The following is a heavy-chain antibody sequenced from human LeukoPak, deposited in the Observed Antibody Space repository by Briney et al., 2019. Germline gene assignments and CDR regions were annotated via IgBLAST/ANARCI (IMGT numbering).Heavy chain of an antibody. CDR2: IGGSGAGT. CDR1: GFTFNNYA. D-gene: IGHD3-10*01. V-gene: IGHV3-23*01. Sequence: GGSLRLSCAASGFTFNNYAMSWVRQAPGKGLEWVSVIGGSGAGTYYADSVKGRFTISRDISRSTLYLQMNSLRDEDTALYYCAKYGSGTYYNGLHWGQGTLVTVSS. CDR3: AKYGSGTYYNGLH. J-gene: IGHJ4*02.